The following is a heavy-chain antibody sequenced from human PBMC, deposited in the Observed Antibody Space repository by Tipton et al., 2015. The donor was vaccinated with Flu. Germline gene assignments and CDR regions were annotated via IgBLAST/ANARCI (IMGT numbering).Heavy chain of an antibody. V-gene: IGHV3-9*01. CDR1: GFTFDDYA. CDR2: VGWNGVII. Sequence: SLRLSCAASGFTFDDYAMHWVRQVPGKGLEWVSGVGWNGVIIGYADSVKGRFAISRDNAKNSLYLQMNSLRAEDTALYYCARAPYGAYDYWGPGTLLTVSS. J-gene: IGHJ4*01. D-gene: IGHD4-17*01. CDR3: ARAPYGAYDY.